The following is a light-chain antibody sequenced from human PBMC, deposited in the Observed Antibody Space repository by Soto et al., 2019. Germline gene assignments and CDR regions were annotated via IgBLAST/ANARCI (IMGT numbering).Light chain of an antibody. CDR1: SSDIGGYNY. CDR3: ASYAGNNVL. Sequence: QSALTQPPSASGSPGQSVAISCTGTSSDIGGYNYVSWYQQHSGKAPKLIIYEVTRRPSGVPDRFSGSKSGSTASLTVSGLHAEDEAEYYCASYAGNNVLFGGGTKLTVL. V-gene: IGLV2-8*01. J-gene: IGLJ2*01. CDR2: EVT.